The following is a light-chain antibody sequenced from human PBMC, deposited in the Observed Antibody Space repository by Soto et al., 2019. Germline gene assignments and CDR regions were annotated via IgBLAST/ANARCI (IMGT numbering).Light chain of an antibody. CDR3: MIWPSNAYV. J-gene: IGLJ1*01. CDR2: RNN. V-gene: IGLV1-47*01. Sequence: QSVLTQPPSASGTPGQRVTISCSGSSSNIGSNFVYWYQQFPGTAPKLLIYRNNQRPSGVPDRFSGSKSGTSASLAISGLPSEDEADYYCMIWPSNAYVFGTGTKVTVL. CDR1: SSNIGSNF.